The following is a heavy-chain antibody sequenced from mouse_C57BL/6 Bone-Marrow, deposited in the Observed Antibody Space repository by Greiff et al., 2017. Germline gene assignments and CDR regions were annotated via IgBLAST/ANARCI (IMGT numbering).Heavy chain of an antibody. D-gene: IGHD2-4*01. Sequence: DVKLQESGPGLVKPSQSLSLTCSVTGYSITSGYYWNWIRQFPGNNLEWMGYISYDGSNNYNPSLKNRISITRDTSKNQFFLKLNSVTTEDTATYYCARGLYDYEDYWGQGTTLTVSS. CDR2: ISYDGSN. CDR1: GYSITSGYY. CDR3: ARGLYDYEDY. J-gene: IGHJ2*01. V-gene: IGHV3-6*01.